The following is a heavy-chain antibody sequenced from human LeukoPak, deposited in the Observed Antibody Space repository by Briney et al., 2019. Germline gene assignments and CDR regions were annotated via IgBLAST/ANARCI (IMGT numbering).Heavy chain of an antibody. Sequence: PGGSLRLSCAASGFTVSSSYMSWVRQAPGKGLEWVSLIYSGGSTYYADSVKGRFTISRDNSKNTLYLQMNSLRAEDTAVYYCARGPLGANDYWGQGTLVTVSS. V-gene: IGHV3-53*01. D-gene: IGHD1-26*01. CDR3: ARGPLGANDY. CDR1: GFTVSSSY. CDR2: IYSGGST. J-gene: IGHJ4*02.